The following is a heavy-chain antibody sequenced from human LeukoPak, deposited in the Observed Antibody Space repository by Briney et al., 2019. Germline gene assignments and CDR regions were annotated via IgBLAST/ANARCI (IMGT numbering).Heavy chain of an antibody. D-gene: IGHD6-6*01. CDR1: GGSISSGSYY. V-gene: IGHV4-31*03. CDR3: ARSYSSSGYYCYGMDV. CDR2: IYYSGST. Sequence: PSETLSLTCTVSGGSISSGSYYCSWIRPHPGKGLEWIGYIYYSGSTYYNPSLKSRVTISVDTSKNQFSLKLSSVTAADTAVYYCARSYSSSGYYCYGMDVWGQGTMVTVSS. J-gene: IGHJ6*02.